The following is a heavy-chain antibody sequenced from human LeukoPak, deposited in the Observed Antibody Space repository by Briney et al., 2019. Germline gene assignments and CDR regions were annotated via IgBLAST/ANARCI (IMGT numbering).Heavy chain of an antibody. V-gene: IGHV3-7*05. J-gene: IGHJ4*02. CDR3: ATGGYTYTH. Sequence: GGSLRLSCAASGFTFSSYWMSWVRQAPGKGLEWVANIKQDGSEKYYVDSVKGRFTISRDSAKNSLYLQMNSLRAEDTAVYFCATGGYTYTHWGQGTLVTVSS. CDR1: GFTFSSYW. D-gene: IGHD5-18*01. CDR2: IKQDGSEK.